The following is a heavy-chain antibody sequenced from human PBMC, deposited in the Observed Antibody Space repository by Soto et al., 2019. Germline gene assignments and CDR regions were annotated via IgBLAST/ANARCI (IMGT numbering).Heavy chain of an antibody. CDR1: GFTFRDHY. V-gene: IGHV3-72*01. D-gene: IGHD6-13*01. CDR3: ARGRAAAGLYYFDY. Sequence: GGSLRLSCAASGFTFRDHYMDWVRQAPGKGLEWVGRTRNKANSYTTEYAASVKSRFTISRDDSKNSLYLQMNSLKTEDTAVYYCARGRAAAGLYYFDYWGQGTLVTVSS. CDR2: TRNKANSYTT. J-gene: IGHJ4*02.